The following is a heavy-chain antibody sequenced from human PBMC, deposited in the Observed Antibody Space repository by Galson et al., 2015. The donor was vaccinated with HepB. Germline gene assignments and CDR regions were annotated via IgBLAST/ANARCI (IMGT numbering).Heavy chain of an antibody. J-gene: IGHJ4*02. Sequence: SLRLSCAASGFTFSDYYMSWIRQAPGKGLEWVSFISSRSSSTNYADSVKGRFTVSRDNAKNVLYLQMNSLRAEDTAVYYCARDEVVSGRGLDYWGQGTLVTVSS. D-gene: IGHD2-15*01. CDR1: GFTFSDYY. CDR3: ARDEVVSGRGLDY. V-gene: IGHV3-11*06. CDR2: ISSRSSST.